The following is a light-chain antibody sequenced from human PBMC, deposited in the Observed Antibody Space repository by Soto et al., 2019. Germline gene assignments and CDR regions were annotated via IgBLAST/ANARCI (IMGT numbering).Light chain of an antibody. CDR2: GAS. CDR1: QSVSSS. V-gene: IGKV3-15*01. CDR3: QQYNNWWT. Sequence: EIVMTQSPATLSVSPGERATLSCRASQSVSSSLAWYQQKPGQAPRLLIYGASTRATGIPARFSGSVSETEFTLNISSLQSEDCAVYYYQQYNNWWTVGQGTKVEIK. J-gene: IGKJ1*01.